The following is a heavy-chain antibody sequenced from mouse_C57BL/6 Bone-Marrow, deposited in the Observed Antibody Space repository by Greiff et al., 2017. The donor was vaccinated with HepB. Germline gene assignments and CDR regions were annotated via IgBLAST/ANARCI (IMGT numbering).Heavy chain of an antibody. CDR3: TGHDYYGSSRGFAY. Sequence: EVKLQESGEGLVKPGGSLKLSCAASGFTFSSYAMSWVRQTPEKRLEWVAYISSGGDYIYYADTVKGRFTISRDNARNTLYLQMSSLKSEDTAMYYCTGHDYYGSSRGFAYWGQGTLVTVSA. CDR2: ISSGGDYI. D-gene: IGHD1-1*01. V-gene: IGHV5-9-1*02. CDR1: GFTFSSYA. J-gene: IGHJ3*01.